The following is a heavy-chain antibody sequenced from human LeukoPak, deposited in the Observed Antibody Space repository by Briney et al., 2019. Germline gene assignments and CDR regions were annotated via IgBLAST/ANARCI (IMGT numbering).Heavy chain of an antibody. J-gene: IGHJ4*02. D-gene: IGHD1-7*01. CDR3: ARATGTKVPPGY. V-gene: IGHV4-34*01. Sequence: PSETLSLTCAVYGGSFSGYYWSWIRQPPGKGLEWIGEINHSGRNNYNPSLKSRVTISVDTSKNQFSLKLSSVAAADTAVYYCARATGTKVPPGYWGQGTLVTVSS. CDR2: INHSGRN. CDR1: GGSFSGYY.